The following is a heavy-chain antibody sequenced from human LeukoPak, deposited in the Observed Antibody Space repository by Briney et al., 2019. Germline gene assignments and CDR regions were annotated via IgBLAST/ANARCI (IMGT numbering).Heavy chain of an antibody. CDR2: ISYDGSNK. V-gene: IGHV3-30*18. D-gene: IGHD3-22*01. Sequence: GRSLRLSCAASGFTFSSYGMHWVRQAPGKGLEWVAVISYDGSNKYYADSVKGRFTISRDNSKNTLYLQMNSLRAEDTAVYYCAKGYYDSSGNYYYFDYWGQGTLVTVSS. J-gene: IGHJ4*02. CDR1: GFTFSSYG. CDR3: AKGYYDSSGNYYYFDY.